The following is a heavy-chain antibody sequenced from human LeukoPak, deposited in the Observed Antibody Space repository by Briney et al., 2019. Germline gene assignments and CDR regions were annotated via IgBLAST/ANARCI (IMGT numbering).Heavy chain of an antibody. J-gene: IGHJ4*02. CDR1: GFTFSSYA. CDR2: ISYDGSNK. V-gene: IGHV3-30-3*01. D-gene: IGHD5-24*01. CDR3: ARGKEMATISDY. Sequence: GGSLRLSCAASGFTFSSYAMHWVRQAPGKGLEWVAVISYDGSNKYYADSVRGRFTISRDNSKNTLYLQMNSLRAEDTAVYYCARGKEMATISDYWGQGTLVTVSS.